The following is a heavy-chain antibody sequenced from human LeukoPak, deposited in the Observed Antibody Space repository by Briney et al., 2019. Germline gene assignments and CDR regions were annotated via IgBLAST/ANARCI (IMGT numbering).Heavy chain of an antibody. D-gene: IGHD2-8*01. CDR2: INHSGSS. CDR3: ATLYTPNGVYNWYFDL. CDR1: GGSFSVYY. V-gene: IGHV4-34*01. Sequence: SETLSLTCAVYGGSFSVYYWSWIRHPPGKGLEWIGEINHSGSSNYNPSLKSRATMSVDTSKNHFSLTLSSVTAADTAVYYCATLYTPNGVYNWYFDLWGRGTLVTVSS. J-gene: IGHJ2*01.